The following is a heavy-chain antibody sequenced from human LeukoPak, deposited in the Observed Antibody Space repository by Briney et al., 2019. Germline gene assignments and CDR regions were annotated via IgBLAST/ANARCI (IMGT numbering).Heavy chain of an antibody. CDR1: GGSISSYY. V-gene: IGHV4-59*12. Sequence: SETLSLTCTVSGGSISSYYWSWIRQPPGKGLEWIGYIYYSGSTNYNPSLKSRVTISVDKSKNQFSLKLSSVTAADTAVYYCATVYRYGWSDPWRQGTLVTVSS. CDR2: IYYSGST. J-gene: IGHJ5*02. CDR3: ATVYRYGWSDP. D-gene: IGHD1-26*01.